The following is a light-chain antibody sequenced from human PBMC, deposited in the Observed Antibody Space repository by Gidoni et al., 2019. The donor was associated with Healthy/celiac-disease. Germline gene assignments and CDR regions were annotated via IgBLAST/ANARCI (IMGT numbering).Light chain of an antibody. CDR3: QAYDSSLSGWV. CDR2: GNR. CDR1: SSNIGAGYE. Sequence: QSVLPPPPSVSGAPGQRVPITCTGSSSNIGAGYEVHWYQQLPGTAPKLLINGNRNRPSGVPDRFSGSKSGTSASLAITGLQAEDEADYYCQAYDSSLSGWVFGGGTKLTVL. V-gene: IGLV1-40*01. J-gene: IGLJ3*02.